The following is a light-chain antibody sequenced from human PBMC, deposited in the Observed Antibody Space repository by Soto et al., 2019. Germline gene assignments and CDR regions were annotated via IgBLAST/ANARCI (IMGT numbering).Light chain of an antibody. CDR3: QQSYSTPLG. V-gene: IGKV3D-20*02. J-gene: IGKJ4*01. Sequence: EFVLTQSPGTLSLSPGERTTLSFRSSQTVRNNYLAWYQQKPGQAPTLLIYDAPNRATGIPDRFSGGGSGTDFTLTISSLQPEDFATYYCQQSYSTPLGFGGGTKVDIK. CDR2: DAP. CDR1: QTVRNNY.